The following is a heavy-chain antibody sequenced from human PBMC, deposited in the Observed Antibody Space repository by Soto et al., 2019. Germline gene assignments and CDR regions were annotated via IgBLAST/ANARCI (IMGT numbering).Heavy chain of an antibody. Sequence: GGSLRLSCTASGFTFGDYAMSWFRQAPGKGLEWVGFIRSKAYGGTTEYAASVKGRFTISRDDSKSIAYLQMNSLKTEDTAVYYCTRANLIEGFGILNWFDPWGQGTLVTVSS. V-gene: IGHV3-49*03. D-gene: IGHD3-10*01. J-gene: IGHJ5*02. CDR2: IRSKAYGGTT. CDR3: TRANLIEGFGILNWFDP. CDR1: GFTFGDYA.